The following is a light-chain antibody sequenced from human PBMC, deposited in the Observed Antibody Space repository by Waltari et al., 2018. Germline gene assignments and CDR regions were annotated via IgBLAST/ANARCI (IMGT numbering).Light chain of an antibody. CDR3: NSYTGSSSWV. CDR2: DVS. V-gene: IGLV2-14*01. CDR1: ISDVGFYNY. Sequence: QSALTQPASVSGSPGQSITIPCTGTISDVGFYNYVSWYQQHPGKAPKLIIYDVSERPSGVSDRFSGSKSGNTASLTISGLQAEDEADYYCNSYTGSSSWVFGGGTKLTVL. J-gene: IGLJ3*02.